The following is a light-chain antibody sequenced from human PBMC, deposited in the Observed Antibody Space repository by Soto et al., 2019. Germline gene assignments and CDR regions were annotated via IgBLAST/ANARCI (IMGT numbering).Light chain of an antibody. CDR1: RSNIGAGYD. CDR3: LSFDRSLSVV. CDR2: GNT. Sequence: QSVLTQPPSVSGAPGQRVTISCTGRRSNIGAGYDVHWYQHLPGRAPKLLISGNTNRPAGVPDRLSGSKSGTSDSLAITGLQAEDDADELYLSFDRSLSVVFGGGTQVTFL. V-gene: IGLV1-40*01. J-gene: IGLJ2*01.